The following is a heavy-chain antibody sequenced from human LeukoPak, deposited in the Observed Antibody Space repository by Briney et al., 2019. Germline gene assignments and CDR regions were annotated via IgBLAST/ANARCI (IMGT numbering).Heavy chain of an antibody. CDR3: ARHSAVALGSVFDY. CDR1: GYSFTSYW. CDR2: IYPGDSDT. J-gene: IGHJ4*02. Sequence: GESLKISCNGSGYSFTSYWIGWVRQMPGKGLEWMVIIYPGDSDTRYSPSFQGQVNISADKSISTAYLQWSSLKASDTAMYYCARHSAVALGSVFDYWGQGTLVTVSS. V-gene: IGHV5-51*01. D-gene: IGHD6-19*01.